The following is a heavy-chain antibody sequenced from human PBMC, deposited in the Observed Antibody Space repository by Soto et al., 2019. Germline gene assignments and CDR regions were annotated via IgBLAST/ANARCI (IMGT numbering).Heavy chain of an antibody. CDR2: IKQDGSER. J-gene: IGHJ6*02. V-gene: IGHV3-7*05. CDR1: GFTFSSYW. D-gene: IGHD3-3*01. Sequence: PGGSLRLSCAASGFTFSSYWMSWVRQAPGKGLEWVANIKQDGSERYYVDSVKGRFTISRDNAKNSLYLQMNSLRAEDTAVYYCARDGARRFLEWDYYCYGMDVWGQGTTVTVSS. CDR3: ARDGARRFLEWDYYCYGMDV.